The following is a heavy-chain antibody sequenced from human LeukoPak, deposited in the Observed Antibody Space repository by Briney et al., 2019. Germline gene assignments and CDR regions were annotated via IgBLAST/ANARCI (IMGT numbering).Heavy chain of an antibody. V-gene: IGHV5-51*01. CDR1: GYSFSTYW. J-gene: IGHJ4*02. CDR2: ICPGDSDI. CDR3: VRQVDAGGY. Sequence: GESLKISCKGSGYSFSTYWIGWVRQMPGQGLEWMGIICPGDSDIRYNPFFQGQVTISADKSISTAYLQWSSLKASDTAMYYCVRQVDAGGYWGQGTLVTVSS. D-gene: IGHD3-16*01.